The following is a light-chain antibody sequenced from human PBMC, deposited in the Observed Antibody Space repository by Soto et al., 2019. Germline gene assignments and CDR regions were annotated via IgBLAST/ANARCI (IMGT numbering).Light chain of an antibody. CDR3: QKYNSAPST. V-gene: IGKV1-27*01. Sequence: DIQMTQSPSSLSASIGDRVTITCRASQGISNYLVWYQQKPGKVPKLLIYAAITLQSGVPSRFSGRGSGTEFTLTISSLQPEDVATHYCQKYNSAPSTFGQGTKVEIK. J-gene: IGKJ1*01. CDR2: AAI. CDR1: QGISNY.